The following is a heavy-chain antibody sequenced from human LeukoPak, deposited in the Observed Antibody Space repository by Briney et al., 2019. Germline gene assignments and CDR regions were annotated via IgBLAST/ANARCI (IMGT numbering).Heavy chain of an antibody. CDR1: GDSVSTNSAA. D-gene: IGHD2-2*01. J-gene: IGHJ4*02. Sequence: SQTLSLTCAISGDSVSTNSAAWNWIRQSPSRGLEWLGRTYHRSKWYNDYGVSVKSRITINPDTSKNQFSLQLNSVTPEDTAVYYCARGGIGYCTSTSCSFDSWGQGTLVTVSS. V-gene: IGHV6-1*01. CDR3: ARGGIGYCTSTSCSFDS. CDR2: TYHRSKWYN.